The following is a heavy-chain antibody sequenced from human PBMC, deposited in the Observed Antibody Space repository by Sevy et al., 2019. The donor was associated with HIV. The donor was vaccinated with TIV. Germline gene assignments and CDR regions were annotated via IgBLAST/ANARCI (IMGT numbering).Heavy chain of an antibody. J-gene: IGHJ6*02. Sequence: SETLSLTCTVSGGSVSSGSYYWSWIRQPPGKGLEWIGYIYYSGSTNYNPALKSRVTISVDTSKNQFSLKLSSVTAADTAGYYCAGDFDRAMVSYPDYYYYGMDVWGQGTTVTVSS. CDR3: AGDFDRAMVSYPDYYYYGMDV. CDR1: GGSVSSGSYY. D-gene: IGHD5-18*01. V-gene: IGHV4-61*01. CDR2: IYYSGST.